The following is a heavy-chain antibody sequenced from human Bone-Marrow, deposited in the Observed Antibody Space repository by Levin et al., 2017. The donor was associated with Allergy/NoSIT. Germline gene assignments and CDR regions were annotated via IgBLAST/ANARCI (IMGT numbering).Heavy chain of an antibody. V-gene: IGHV4-59*01. CDR3: ARSRWGLVY. CDR2: IYSDGST. J-gene: IGHJ4*02. D-gene: IGHD7-27*01. CDR1: GGSISRYY. Sequence: GSLRLSCSVSGGSISRYYWTWIRQPPGKGLEWIGYIYSDGSTNYNPSLKSRVTISGDTSKNQFSLNLTSVTAADTAVYYCARSRWGLVYWGQGTLVTVST.